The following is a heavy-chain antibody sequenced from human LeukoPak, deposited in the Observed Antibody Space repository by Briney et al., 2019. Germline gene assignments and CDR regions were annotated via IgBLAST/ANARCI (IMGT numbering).Heavy chain of an antibody. J-gene: IGHJ4*02. D-gene: IGHD4-11*01. CDR2: FDPEDGET. V-gene: IGHV1-24*01. CDR1: GYTLTELS. Sequence: ASVKVSCKVSGYTLTELSMHWVRQAPGKGLEWMGGFDPEDGETIYAQKFQGRVTMTEDTSTDTAYMELGSLRSEDTAVYYCATDLSNPPSLRVFWGQGTLVTVSS. CDR3: ATDLSNPPSLRVF.